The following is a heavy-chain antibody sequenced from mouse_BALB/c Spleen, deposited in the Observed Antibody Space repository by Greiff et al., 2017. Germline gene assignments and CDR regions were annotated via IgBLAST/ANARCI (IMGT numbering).Heavy chain of an antibody. Sequence: EVKVEESGGGLVQPGGSMKLSCVASGFTFSNYWMNWVRQSPEKGLEWVAEIRLKSNNYATHYAESVKGRFTISRDDSKSSVYLQMNNLRAEDTGIYYCTRDWFAYWGQGTLVTVSA. V-gene: IGHV6-6*02. CDR3: TRDWFAY. CDR1: GFTFSNYW. CDR2: IRLKSNNYAT. J-gene: IGHJ3*01.